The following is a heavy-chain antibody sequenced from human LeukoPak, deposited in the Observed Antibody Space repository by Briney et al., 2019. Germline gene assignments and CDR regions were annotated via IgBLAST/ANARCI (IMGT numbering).Heavy chain of an antibody. CDR2: IYTSGST. V-gene: IGHV4-61*02. D-gene: IGHD2-15*01. CDR3: ARVVVAATLDY. Sequence: SETLSLTCTVSGGSISSGSYYWSWIRQPAGKGLEWIGRIYTSGSTNYNPSLKSRVTISVDTSKNQFSLKLSSVTAADTAVYYCARVVVAATLDYWGQGTLVTVSS. CDR1: GGSISSGSYY. J-gene: IGHJ4*02.